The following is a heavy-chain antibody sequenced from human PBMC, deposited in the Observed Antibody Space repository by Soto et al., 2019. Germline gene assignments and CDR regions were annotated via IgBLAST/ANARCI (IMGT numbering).Heavy chain of an antibody. D-gene: IGHD3-3*01. CDR2: IYYSGST. J-gene: IGHJ5*02. Sequence: PSETLSLTCTVSGGSISSYYWSWIRQPPGKGLEWIGYIYYSGSTNYNPSLKSRVTISVDTSKNQFSLKLSSVTAADTAVYYCARDSVYYDFWSGIDPWGQGTLVTVSS. V-gene: IGHV4-59*01. CDR1: GGSISSYY. CDR3: ARDSVYYDFWSGIDP.